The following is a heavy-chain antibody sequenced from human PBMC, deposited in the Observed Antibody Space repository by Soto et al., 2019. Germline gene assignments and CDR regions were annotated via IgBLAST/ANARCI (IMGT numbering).Heavy chain of an antibody. CDR2: INSDGSST. Sequence: EVQLVESGGGLVQPGGSPRLSCAASGFTFSSYWMHWVRQAPGKGLVWVSRINSDGSSTSYADSVKGRFTISRDNAKNTLYLQMNSLRAEDTAVYYCARASNDFWSGYGGGNWFDPWGQGTLVTVSS. V-gene: IGHV3-74*01. CDR1: GFTFSSYW. J-gene: IGHJ5*02. CDR3: ARASNDFWSGYGGGNWFDP. D-gene: IGHD3-3*01.